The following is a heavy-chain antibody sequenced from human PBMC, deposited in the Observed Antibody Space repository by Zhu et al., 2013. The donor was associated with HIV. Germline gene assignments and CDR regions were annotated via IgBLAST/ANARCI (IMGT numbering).Heavy chain of an antibody. Sequence: QVQLVQSGAEVQKPGASVKVSCKASGYTFSSYDINWVRQATGHGLEWMEWVSGYTGYTDIAQKFQGRFTITADKSTNTAYMELSSLIFEDTAMYYCARGVIAAQYYGMDVWGQGTTVSVSS. CDR3: ARGVIAAQYYGMDV. J-gene: IGHJ6*02. CDR2: VSGYTGYT. V-gene: IGHV1-18*01. D-gene: IGHD6-6*01. CDR1: GYTFSSYD.